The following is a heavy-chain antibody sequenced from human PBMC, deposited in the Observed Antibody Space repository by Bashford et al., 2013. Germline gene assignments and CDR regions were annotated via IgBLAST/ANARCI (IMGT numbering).Heavy chain of an antibody. CDR2: INPNRGDT. D-gene: IGHD1-26*01. Sequence: ASVKVSCKVSGYTFSDYYLHWVRQAPGQGLEWMGWINPNRGDTNYAQNFQGRVSMTRDTSISTAYLELSRLRSDDTAVYFCARDGPVVGVWNAFDVWGQGTVVTVSS. CDR1: GYTFSDYY. J-gene: IGHJ3*01. V-gene: IGHV1-2*02. CDR3: ARDGPVVGVWNAFDV.